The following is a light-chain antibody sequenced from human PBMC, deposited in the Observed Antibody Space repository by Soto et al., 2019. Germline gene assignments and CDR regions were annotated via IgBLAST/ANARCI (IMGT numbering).Light chain of an antibody. J-gene: IGKJ2*01. V-gene: IGKV3-15*01. Sequence: EIVMTQSPATLSVSPGERATLSCMASQSVSTNLAWYQKKPGQDPRLLMYGASTRATGITARFSGSGSGTEFTLTISSLQSEDFAVYYCQQYHTWPPYTFGHGTKLEIK. CDR1: QSVSTN. CDR2: GAS. CDR3: QQYHTWPPYT.